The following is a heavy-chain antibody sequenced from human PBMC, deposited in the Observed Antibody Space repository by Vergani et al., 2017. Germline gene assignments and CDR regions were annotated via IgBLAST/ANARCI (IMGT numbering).Heavy chain of an antibody. J-gene: IGHJ4*02. CDR3: ARALFSSSSWYFPGY. Sequence: QLVQSGAEVKKPGASVKISCKASGYTFSSCGISWVRQAPGQGLEWMGGIIPIFGTANYAQKFQGRVTITADESTSTAYMELSSLRSEDTAVYYCARALFSSSSWYFPGYWGQGTLVTVSS. D-gene: IGHD6-13*01. CDR2: IIPIFGTA. CDR1: GYTFSSCG. V-gene: IGHV1-69*13.